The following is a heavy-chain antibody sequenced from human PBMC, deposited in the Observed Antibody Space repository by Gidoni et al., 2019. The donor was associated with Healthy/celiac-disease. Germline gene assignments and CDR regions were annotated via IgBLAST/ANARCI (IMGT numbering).Heavy chain of an antibody. CDR3: ARLGDYDILTGSPPNNWFDP. CDR2: IDPSDSYT. Sequence: VQLVQSGAEVKKPGESLRISCTGSGYSFTSYWISWVRQMPGKGLEWMGRIDPSDSYTNDSPSFQGHVTISADKSISTAYLQWSSLKASDTAMYYWARLGDYDILTGSPPNNWFDPWGQGTLVTVSS. CDR1: GYSFTSYW. V-gene: IGHV5-10-1*03. D-gene: IGHD3-9*01. J-gene: IGHJ5*02.